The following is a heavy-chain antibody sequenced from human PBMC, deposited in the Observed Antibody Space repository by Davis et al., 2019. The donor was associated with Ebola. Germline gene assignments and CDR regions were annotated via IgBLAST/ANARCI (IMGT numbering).Heavy chain of an antibody. D-gene: IGHD2-21*02. Sequence: GESLKISCAASGFTVSSNYMSWVRQAPGKGLEWVSVIYSGGSTYYADSVKGRFTISRHDSKNTLYLQMNNLRAEDTAVYYCAREGRAYCGGDCYIDYWGQGTLVTVSS. CDR3: AREGRAYCGGDCYIDY. V-gene: IGHV3-53*04. CDR2: IYSGGST. CDR1: GFTVSSNY. J-gene: IGHJ4*02.